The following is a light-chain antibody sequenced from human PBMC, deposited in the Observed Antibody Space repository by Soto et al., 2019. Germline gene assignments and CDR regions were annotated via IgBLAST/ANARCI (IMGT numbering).Light chain of an antibody. CDR2: DVS. V-gene: IGLV2-23*02. J-gene: IGLJ1*01. CDR1: SSDVGNCNL. Sequence: QSALTQPASVSGSPGQSITISCTGTSSDVGNCNLVSWYQQHPGKAPKLMIYDVSKRPSGVSNRFSGSKSGNTASLTISGLQADDEADYYCCSYAGDSYVFGTGTKLTVL. CDR3: CSYAGDSYV.